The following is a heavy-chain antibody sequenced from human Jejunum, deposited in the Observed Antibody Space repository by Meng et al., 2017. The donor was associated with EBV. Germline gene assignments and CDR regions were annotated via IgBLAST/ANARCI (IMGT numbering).Heavy chain of an antibody. D-gene: IGHD5-12*01. CDR2: IYYSGGT. CDR3: AGLRYSGYDRAFDY. Sequence: QLELQGSDPGEVKPAETLPLTCTVSGGSVNSGNFNWSWIRQPTGKGLEWIGYIYYSGGTNYIPSLKSRVTISLDTSKNQVSLKLSSVTSADTAVYYCAGLRYSGYDRAFDYWGQGALVTVSS. CDR1: GGSVNSGNFN. J-gene: IGHJ4*02. V-gene: IGHV4-61*01.